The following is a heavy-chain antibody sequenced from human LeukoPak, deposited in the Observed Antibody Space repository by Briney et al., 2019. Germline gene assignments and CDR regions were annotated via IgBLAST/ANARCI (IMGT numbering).Heavy chain of an antibody. Sequence: GGSLRLSCAASGFTFSSYWMSWVRQAPGKGLEWVANIKQDGSEKYYVDSVKGRFTISRDNAKKSLYLQMNSLRAEDTAVYYCAREGIFFAPYYYCRMDVWGQGTTVTVSS. CDR2: IKQDGSEK. J-gene: IGHJ6*02. CDR3: AREGIFFAPYYYCRMDV. D-gene: IGHD3-9*01. V-gene: IGHV3-7*01. CDR1: GFTFSSYW.